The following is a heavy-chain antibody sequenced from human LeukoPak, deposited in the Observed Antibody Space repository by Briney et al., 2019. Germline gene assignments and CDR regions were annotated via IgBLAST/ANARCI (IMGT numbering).Heavy chain of an antibody. J-gene: IGHJ4*02. CDR2: INHSGSA. CDR1: GGSFSGYY. Sequence: SETLSLTCAVYGGSFSGYYWSWIRQPPGKGLEWIGEINHSGSANYNPSLKSRVTISVDTSKNQFSLKLSSVTAADTAVYYCARGVAYWGQGTLVTVSS. V-gene: IGHV4-34*01. CDR3: ARGVAY. D-gene: IGHD2-15*01.